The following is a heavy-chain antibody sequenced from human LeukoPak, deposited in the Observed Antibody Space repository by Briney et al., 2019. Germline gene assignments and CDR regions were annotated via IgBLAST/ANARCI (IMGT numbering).Heavy chain of an antibody. J-gene: IGHJ4*02. D-gene: IGHD1-1*01. CDR3: VKGSRGYTHYYLDS. Sequence: GGSLRLSCAASGFSFNGYAMSWVRQAPGKGLEWVSSISGSGASTFYVDSVKGRFILSKDSSTNTLFLQMNSLRGEDTAVYYCVKGSRGYTHYYLDSWGQGTHVTVSS. CDR2: ISGSGAST. V-gene: IGHV3-23*01. CDR1: GFSFNGYA.